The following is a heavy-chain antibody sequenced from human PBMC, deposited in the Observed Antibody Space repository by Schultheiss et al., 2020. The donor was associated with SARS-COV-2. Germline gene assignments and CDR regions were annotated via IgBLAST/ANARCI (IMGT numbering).Heavy chain of an antibody. J-gene: IGHJ4*02. D-gene: IGHD4-17*01. CDR2: IYHSGST. CDR1: GVSISSSNW. Sequence: SETLSLTCAVSGVSISSSNWWSWVRQPPGKGLEWIGEIYHSGSTNYNPSLKSRVTISVDKSKNQFSLKLSSVTAADTAVYYCARFDYGDSYYFDYWGQGTLVTVSS. CDR3: ARFDYGDSYYFDY. V-gene: IGHV4-4*02.